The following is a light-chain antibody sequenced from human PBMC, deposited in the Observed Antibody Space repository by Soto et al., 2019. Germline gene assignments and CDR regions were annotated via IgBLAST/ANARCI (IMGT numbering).Light chain of an antibody. J-gene: IGLJ1*01. Sequence: QSVLTQPPSASGTPGQRVTISCSGGISNIGSNPVYWHQHLPGTAPKLLVYRNNQRPSGVPDRLSDSSSCTSAFLAISGLRSEDEADDYCAACDDRLRAYVFGNGTKVTV. CDR1: ISNIGSNP. CDR2: RNN. V-gene: IGLV1-47*01. CDR3: AACDDRLRAYV.